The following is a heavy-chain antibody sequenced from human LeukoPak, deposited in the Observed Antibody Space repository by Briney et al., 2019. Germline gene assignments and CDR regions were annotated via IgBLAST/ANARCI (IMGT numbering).Heavy chain of an antibody. CDR1: GFTFSSYA. Sequence: GGSLRLSCAASGFTFSSYAMSWVRQAPGKGLEWVSAISGSGGSTHYADSVKGRFTISRDNSKNTLYLQMSSLRAEDTAVYYCAKADYYGSGSYYIPFDKWGQGTLVTVSS. D-gene: IGHD3-10*01. V-gene: IGHV3-23*01. J-gene: IGHJ4*02. CDR2: ISGSGGST. CDR3: AKADYYGSGSYYIPFDK.